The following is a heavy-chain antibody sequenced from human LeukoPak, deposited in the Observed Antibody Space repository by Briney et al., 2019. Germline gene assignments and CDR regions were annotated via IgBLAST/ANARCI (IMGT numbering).Heavy chain of an antibody. V-gene: IGHV4-34*01. CDR3: VRQPTWGVN. Sequence: PSETLSLTCAVYGGSFSGYYWTWIRQPPGKGLEWIGEINHSGSTSYNPSLKSGVTISLDTSKNQFFLKLASVTAADTAVYYCVRQPTWGVNWGQGTLVTVFS. CDR2: INHSGST. J-gene: IGHJ4*02. CDR1: GGSFSGYY. D-gene: IGHD7-27*01.